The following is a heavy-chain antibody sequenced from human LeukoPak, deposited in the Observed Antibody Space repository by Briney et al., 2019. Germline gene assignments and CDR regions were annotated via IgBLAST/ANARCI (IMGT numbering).Heavy chain of an antibody. V-gene: IGHV4-4*09. J-gene: IGHJ5*02. CDR1: GGSISSYY. Sequence: PSETLSLTCTVSGGSISSYYWSWIRQPPGKGLEWIGYIYTSGSTNYNPSLKSRVTISVGTSKNQFSLKLSSVTAADTAVYYCARGLRYCSSTSCYWFDPWGQGTLVTVSS. CDR2: IYTSGST. D-gene: IGHD2-2*01. CDR3: ARGLRYCSSTSCYWFDP.